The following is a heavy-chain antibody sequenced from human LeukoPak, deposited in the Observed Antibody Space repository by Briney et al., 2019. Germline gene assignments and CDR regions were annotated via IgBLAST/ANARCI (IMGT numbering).Heavy chain of an antibody. CDR1: GYSFTSYW. Sequence: GESLKISCKGSGYSFTSYWIGWVRQMPGKGLEWMGIIYPGDSDTRYSPSFQGQVTISADKSISTAYLQWSSLKASDTAMYYCARHVGLPYYYYYMDVWRKGTTVTVSS. D-gene: IGHD1-26*01. V-gene: IGHV5-51*01. CDR3: ARHVGLPYYYYYMDV. CDR2: IYPGDSDT. J-gene: IGHJ6*03.